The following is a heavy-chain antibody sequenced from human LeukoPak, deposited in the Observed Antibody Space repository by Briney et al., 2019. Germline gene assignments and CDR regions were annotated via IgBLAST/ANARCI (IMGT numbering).Heavy chain of an antibody. CDR1: GFTFSGSA. Sequence: PGGSLKLSCAASGFTFSGSAMHWVRQASGKGLEWVGRIRSKANSYATAYAASVKGRFTISRDDSKNTAYLQMNSLKTEDTAVYYCMSEYDSSGYFDYWGQGTLVTVSS. CDR2: IRSKANSYAT. V-gene: IGHV3-73*01. D-gene: IGHD3-22*01. J-gene: IGHJ4*02. CDR3: MSEYDSSGYFDY.